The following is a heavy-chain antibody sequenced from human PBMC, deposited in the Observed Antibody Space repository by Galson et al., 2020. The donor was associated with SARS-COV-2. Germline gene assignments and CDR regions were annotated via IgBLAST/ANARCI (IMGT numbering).Heavy chain of an antibody. V-gene: IGHV4-34*01. CDR3: AREDNFFLVVSATRMCYFDY. D-gene: IGHD2-21*01. Sequence: SETLSLTCAAYGGSFSGYYRSWIRQPPGKGLEWIGAINSSGSTNYKPSFESRVTTTVDTSKNHFSLKLSSVTAADTAVYYCAREDNFFLVVSATRMCYFDYWGRGTLATVSS. CDR1: GGSFSGYY. J-gene: IGHJ4*02. CDR2: INSSGST.